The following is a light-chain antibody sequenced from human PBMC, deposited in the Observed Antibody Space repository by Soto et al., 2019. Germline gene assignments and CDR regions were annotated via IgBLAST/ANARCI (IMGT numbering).Light chain of an antibody. V-gene: IGKV3-20*01. CDR3: QQNSTSRSWT. CDR1: QSVNSSY. J-gene: IGKJ1*01. Sequence: EIVFTHSPGTLSFSPRQSSNQPFSSSQSVNSSYLAWYQQKPGQAPRLLIYDASNRATGIPARFSGSGSGTDFTLTISRLDPEDFAVYYCQQNSTSRSWTFGQGTKVDIK. CDR2: DAS.